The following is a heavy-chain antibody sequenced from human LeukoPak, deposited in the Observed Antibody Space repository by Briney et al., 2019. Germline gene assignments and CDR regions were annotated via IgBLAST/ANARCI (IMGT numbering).Heavy chain of an antibody. CDR3: ARGVYGKGAFDI. D-gene: IGHD5/OR15-5a*01. CDR1: GGSLSSSSYY. V-gene: IGHV4-39*06. J-gene: IGHJ3*02. Sequence: SETLSLTCTVSGGSLSSSSYYWGWLRQPPGKGLEWIGSIYYSGSTYYNPSLKSRVTISVDTSKNQFPLKLSSVTAADTAVYYCARGVYGKGAFDIWGQGTMVTVSS. CDR2: IYYSGST.